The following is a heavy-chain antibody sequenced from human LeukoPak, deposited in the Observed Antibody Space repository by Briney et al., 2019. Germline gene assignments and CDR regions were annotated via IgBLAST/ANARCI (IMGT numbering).Heavy chain of an antibody. D-gene: IGHD6-13*01. V-gene: IGHV4-31*03. CDR1: GGSISSGGYY. CDR2: IYYSGST. Sequence: SETLSLTCTVSGGSISSGGYYWSWIRQHPGKGLEWIGYIYYSGSTYYNPSLKSRVTISVDTSKNQFSLKLSSVTAADTAVYYCARVHEQQLVLRSDWYFDLWGRGTLVTVSS. CDR3: ARVHEQQLVLRSDWYFDL. J-gene: IGHJ2*01.